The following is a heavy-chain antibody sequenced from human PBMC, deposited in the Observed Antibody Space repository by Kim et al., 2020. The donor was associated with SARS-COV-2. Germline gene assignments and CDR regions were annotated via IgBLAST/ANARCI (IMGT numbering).Heavy chain of an antibody. Sequence: SVKVSCKASGFTFTSSAMQWVRQARGQRLEWIGWIVVGSGNTNYAQKFQERVTITRDMSTSTAYMELSSLRSEDTAVYYCAAGLYSGSYPPVPFDYWGQGTLVTVSS. V-gene: IGHV1-58*02. J-gene: IGHJ4*02. D-gene: IGHD1-26*01. CDR2: IVVGSGNT. CDR1: GFTFTSSA. CDR3: AAGLYSGSYPPVPFDY.